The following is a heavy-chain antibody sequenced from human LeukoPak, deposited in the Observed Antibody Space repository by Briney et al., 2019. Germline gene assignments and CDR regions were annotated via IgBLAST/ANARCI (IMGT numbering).Heavy chain of an antibody. V-gene: IGHV3-30-3*01. J-gene: IGHJ4*02. Sequence: GRSQRHSCAATGFTFSNYPMHGVRPAPGKGLAGVAVISYDGSNRYYADSVKGRFTISRDNSKNTLYLEMNSLRVEDTAVYYCASWGLAEQWLVGWFDYWGQGTLVTVSS. CDR3: ASWGLAEQWLVGWFDY. D-gene: IGHD6-19*01. CDR2: ISYDGSNR. CDR1: GFTFSNYP.